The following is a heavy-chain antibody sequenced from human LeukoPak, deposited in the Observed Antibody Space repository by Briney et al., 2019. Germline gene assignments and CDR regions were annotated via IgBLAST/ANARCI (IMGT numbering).Heavy chain of an antibody. CDR3: ARDYWWNYDY. D-gene: IGHD1-7*01. J-gene: IGHJ4*02. CDR2: ISKDGSDK. Sequence: GGSLRLSCSASGFTFSDYAMHWVRQAPGKGLEWVAVISKDGSDKYYPGSVRGRFTISRDNSKNTIYLQMDSLRAEDTAIYYCARDYWWNYDYWGQGTLVTVSS. V-gene: IGHV3-30-3*01. CDR1: GFTFSDYA.